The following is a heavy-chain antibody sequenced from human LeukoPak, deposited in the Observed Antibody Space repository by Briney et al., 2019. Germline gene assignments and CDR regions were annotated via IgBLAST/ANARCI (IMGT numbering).Heavy chain of an antibody. CDR1: GGSISSYY. V-gene: IGHV4-59*07. Sequence: PSTPLSLTCTVSGGSISSYYWSCILQSPGGGLQWMGYIYYRGRTNYSPYLNSRVTVSVDTPKIQDSLRLKSVTAADTAIYYCARQRREYNDKSKLYYYYMDVWGKGTTVTVPS. CDR3: ARQRREYNDKSKLYYYYMDV. D-gene: IGHD3-22*01. CDR2: IYYRGRT. J-gene: IGHJ6*03.